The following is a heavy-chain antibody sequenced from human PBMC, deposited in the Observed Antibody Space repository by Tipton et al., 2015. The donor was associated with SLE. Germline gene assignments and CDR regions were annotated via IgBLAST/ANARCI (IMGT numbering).Heavy chain of an antibody. Sequence: SLRLSCAGSGFTFISYWLHWFRQVPGKGLMWVARVNMDGVTTEYAESVKGRFTISRDNAKNTVYLQMNSLTVEDTALYYCARGILGDPVAFDMWGQGTMGIVSS. CDR1: GFTFISYW. J-gene: IGHJ3*02. V-gene: IGHV3-74*03. CDR2: VNMDGVTT. CDR3: ARGILGDPVAFDM. D-gene: IGHD1-26*01.